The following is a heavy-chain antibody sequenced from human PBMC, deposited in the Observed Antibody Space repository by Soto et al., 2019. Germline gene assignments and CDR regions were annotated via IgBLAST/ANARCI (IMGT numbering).Heavy chain of an antibody. J-gene: IGHJ4*02. V-gene: IGHV3-33*01. CDR1: GIPFSASG. Sequence: QVQLVESGGGVVQPGRSLRLSCAASGIPFSASGMHWVRQAPGKGLEWVSMICSDGNSQYYADSVKGRFTISRDNSRNKVYLQMDSLGVEAPAVYFCARDKGVTCIDQWGQGTLVDVSS. CDR3: ARDKGVTCIDQ. CDR2: ICSDGNSQ. D-gene: IGHD5-18*01.